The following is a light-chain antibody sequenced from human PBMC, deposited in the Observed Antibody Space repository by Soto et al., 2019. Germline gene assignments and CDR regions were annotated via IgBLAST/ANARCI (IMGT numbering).Light chain of an antibody. Sequence: KQISMSPSTLSLTVDDRVTITCRASQTISSWLAWYQQKPGKAPNLLIYKASTLKSGVPSRFSGSGSGTELTLTICCLQPDDFTRYYCQLYTCFLEGFGEG. V-gene: IGKV1-5*03. CDR2: KAS. J-gene: IGKJ1*01. CDR3: QLYTCFLEG. CDR1: QTISSW.